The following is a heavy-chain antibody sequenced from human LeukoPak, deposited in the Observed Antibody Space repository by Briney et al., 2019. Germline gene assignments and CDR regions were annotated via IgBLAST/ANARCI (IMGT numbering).Heavy chain of an antibody. J-gene: IGHJ4*02. Sequence: GGSLRLSCAASGFTFSSYRMNWVRRAPGKGLEWVSSISSSSSYIYYADSVQGRFTISRGNAKNSLYLQMNSLRAEDTAVYYCAREGSGVAGHFDYWGQGTLVTVSS. CDR3: AREGSGVAGHFDY. CDR2: ISSSSSYI. D-gene: IGHD6-19*01. V-gene: IGHV3-21*01. CDR1: GFTFSSYR.